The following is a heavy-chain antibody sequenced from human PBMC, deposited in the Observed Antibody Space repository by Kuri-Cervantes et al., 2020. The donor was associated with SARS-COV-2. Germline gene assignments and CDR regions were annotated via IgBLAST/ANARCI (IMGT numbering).Heavy chain of an antibody. D-gene: IGHD4-17*01. CDR1: GFTFSSYG. Sequence: GESLKISCAASGFTFSSYGMHWVRQAPGKGLEWVAVISCDGSNKYYADSVKGRFTISRDNSKNTLYLQMNSLRAEDTAVYYCVKDVGYGDLAFGYWGQGTLVTVSS. J-gene: IGHJ4*02. CDR2: ISCDGSNK. CDR3: VKDVGYGDLAFGY. V-gene: IGHV3-30*18.